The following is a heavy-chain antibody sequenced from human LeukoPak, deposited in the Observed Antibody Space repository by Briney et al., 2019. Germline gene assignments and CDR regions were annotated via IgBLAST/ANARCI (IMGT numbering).Heavy chain of an antibody. CDR2: IYYSGST. D-gene: IGHD2-15*01. V-gene: IGHV4-39*01. Sequence: SETLSLTCTVSGGSLSSSSYYWGWLRQPPGRGLEWIGSIYYSGSTYYNPSLKSRVTISVDTSKNQFSLKLSSVTAADTAVYYCARDIVVVVAATRGSYYYGMDVWGQGTTVTVSS. CDR1: GGSLSSSSYY. CDR3: ARDIVVVVAATRGSYYYGMDV. J-gene: IGHJ6*02.